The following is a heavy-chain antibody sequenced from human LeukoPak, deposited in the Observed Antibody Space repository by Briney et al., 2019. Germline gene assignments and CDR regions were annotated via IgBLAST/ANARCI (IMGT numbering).Heavy chain of an antibody. CDR2: LYSDGNT. V-gene: IGHV3-53*01. J-gene: IGHJ4*02. CDR3: ARGVEPLAANTLAY. D-gene: IGHD1-14*01. Sequence: GGSLRLSCAASGFTAIANDMTWVRQAPGKGLEWVSVLYSDGNTKYADSVQGRFTISRDNSKNTLYLEMNSLSPDDTAVYYCARGVEPLAANTLAYWGQGTLVTVSS. CDR1: GFTAIAND.